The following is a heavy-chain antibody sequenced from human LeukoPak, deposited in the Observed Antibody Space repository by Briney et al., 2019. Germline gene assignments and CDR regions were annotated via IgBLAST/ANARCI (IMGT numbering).Heavy chain of an antibody. CDR2: IYYSGST. CDR3: ARPYSSGWYYRMAPTQDAFDI. D-gene: IGHD6-19*01. CDR1: GGSFSGYY. V-gene: IGHV4-39*01. J-gene: IGHJ3*02. Sequence: SETLSLTCAVYGGSFSGYYWGWIRQPPGKGLEWIGSIYYSGSTYYNPSLKSRVTISVDTSKNQFSLKLSSVTAADTAVYYCARPYSSGWYYRMAPTQDAFDIWGQGTMVTVSS.